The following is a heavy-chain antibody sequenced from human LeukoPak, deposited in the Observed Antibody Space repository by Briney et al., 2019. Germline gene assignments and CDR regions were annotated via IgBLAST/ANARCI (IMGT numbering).Heavy chain of an antibody. V-gene: IGHV1-46*01. CDR3: AGNLWFGESSDAFDM. D-gene: IGHD3-10*01. J-gene: IGHJ3*02. Sequence: ASVKVSCKVSGYTLTELSMHWVRQAPGQGLEWMGIINPSGGSTSYAQKFQGRVTMTRDTSISTAYMDMSSLRSDDTAVYYCAGNLWFGESSDAFDMWGQGTMVTVSS. CDR1: GYTLTELS. CDR2: INPSGGST.